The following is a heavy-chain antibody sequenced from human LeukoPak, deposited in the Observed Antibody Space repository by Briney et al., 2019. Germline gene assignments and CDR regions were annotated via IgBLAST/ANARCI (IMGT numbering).Heavy chain of an antibody. CDR3: ARDLGARGH. D-gene: IGHD3-16*01. CDR2: IRNDGSII. V-gene: IGHV3-30*02. CDR1: GFTFSSYG. J-gene: IGHJ4*02. Sequence: PGGSLRLSCAASGFTFSSYGMHWIRQAPGKGLEWVAFIRNDGSIIYNADSVKGRFTISRDNSKNTLYLQMNSLRVEDTGHYYCARDLGARGHWGQGTLVIVSS.